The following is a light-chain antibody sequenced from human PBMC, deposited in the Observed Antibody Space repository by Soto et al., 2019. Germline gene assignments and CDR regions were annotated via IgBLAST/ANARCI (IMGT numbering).Light chain of an antibody. J-gene: IGKJ4*01. CDR3: QQYNSYSST. CDR1: QSISSW. V-gene: IGKV1-5*01. CDR2: DAS. Sequence: DIQMTQSPSTLSASVGDRVTITCRASQSISSWLAWYQQKPGKAPKLLIYDASSLESGVPSRFSGSGAGTEFTLTISSLQPDDFATYYCQQYNSYSSTFXGGTKVDIK.